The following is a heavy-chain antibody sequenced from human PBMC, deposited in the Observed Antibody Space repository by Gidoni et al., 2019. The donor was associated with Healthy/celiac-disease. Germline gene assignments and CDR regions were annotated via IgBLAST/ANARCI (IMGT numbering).Heavy chain of an antibody. CDR3: AVTAEGFDY. V-gene: IGHV4-38-2*01. J-gene: IGHJ4*02. D-gene: IGHD6-13*01. Sequence: QVQLQESGPGLVKPSETLSLTCAVSGYSISSGYYWGWIRQPPGKGLEWIGIIYHSWSNYYNPSIKRRVTISVDTSKNQFSLKLSSVTAADTAVYYCAVTAEGFDYWGQGSLVTVSS. CDR1: GYSISSGYY. CDR2: IYHSWSN.